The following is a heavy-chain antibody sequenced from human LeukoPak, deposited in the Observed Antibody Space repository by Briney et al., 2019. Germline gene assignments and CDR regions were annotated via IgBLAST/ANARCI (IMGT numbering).Heavy chain of an antibody. CDR1: GNYL. J-gene: IGHJ4*02. D-gene: IGHD3-22*01. CDR3: VSFYEAY. CDR2: INSDGSWT. V-gene: IGHV3-74*01. Sequence: GGSLRLSCAASGNYLMHWVRQAPGKGLVWVSHINSDGSWTSYADSVKGRFTISKDNAKNTVYPQMNNLRAEDTAVYYCVSFYEAYWGRGTLVTVSS.